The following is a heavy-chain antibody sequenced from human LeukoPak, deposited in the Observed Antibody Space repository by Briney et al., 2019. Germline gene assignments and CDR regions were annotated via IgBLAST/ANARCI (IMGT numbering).Heavy chain of an antibody. CDR3: ARVAYYYDSSGYYHAHAFDY. CDR1: GFTFSKAW. Sequence: GGSLRLSCAASGFTFSKAWMSWVRQAPGKGLEWVSYISSSSSTIYYADSVKGRFTISRDNAKNSLYLQMNSLRAEDTAVYYCARVAYYYDSSGYYHAHAFDYWGQGTLVTVSS. D-gene: IGHD3-22*01. J-gene: IGHJ4*02. V-gene: IGHV3-48*04. CDR2: ISSSSSTI.